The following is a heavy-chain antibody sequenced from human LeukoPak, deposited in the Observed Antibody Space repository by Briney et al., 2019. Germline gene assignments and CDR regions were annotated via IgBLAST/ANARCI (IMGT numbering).Heavy chain of an antibody. J-gene: IGHJ4*02. CDR3: AMPPHY. Sequence: PSETLSLTCAVYGGSFSGYYWSWIRQPPGKGLEWIGEINHSGSTNYNPSLKSRVTISVDTSKNQFSLKLSSVTAADTAVYYCAMPPHYWGQGTLVTVSS. CDR1: GGSFSGYY. V-gene: IGHV4-34*01. CDR2: INHSGST.